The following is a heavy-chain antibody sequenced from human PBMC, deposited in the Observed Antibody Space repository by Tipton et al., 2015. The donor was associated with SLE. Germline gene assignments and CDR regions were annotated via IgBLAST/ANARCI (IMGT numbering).Heavy chain of an antibody. V-gene: IGHV4-59*01. D-gene: IGHD2-15*01. J-gene: IGHJ3*02. CDR1: GGSISSYY. CDR3: AREHISSLRDAFEI. Sequence: TLSLTCTVSGGSISSYYWSWIRQSPGKGLEWIGYIHYTGSTKYNPSLKSRVTISVDTSKNQFTLNLGSVTVVDTAVYYCAREHISSLRDAFEIWGPGTMVTVS. CDR2: IHYTGST.